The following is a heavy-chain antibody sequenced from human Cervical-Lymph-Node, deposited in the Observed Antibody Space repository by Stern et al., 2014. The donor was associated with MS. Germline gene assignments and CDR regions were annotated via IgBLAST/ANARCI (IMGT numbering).Heavy chain of an antibody. V-gene: IGHV2-70*15. J-gene: IGHJ5*02. D-gene: IGHD2-21*01. CDR3: SRILLFSQSSFDP. Sequence: QVTLRESGPALVKPTQTLTLTCTFSGFSLSTSGMCVSWIRQPPGQALEGLARIDWDDDKYYSTSLKTRLPISKDTSKNQVVLTITNMDPLDTATYYCSRILLFSQSSFDPWGQGTLVTVSS. CDR1: GFSLSTSGMC. CDR2: IDWDDDK.